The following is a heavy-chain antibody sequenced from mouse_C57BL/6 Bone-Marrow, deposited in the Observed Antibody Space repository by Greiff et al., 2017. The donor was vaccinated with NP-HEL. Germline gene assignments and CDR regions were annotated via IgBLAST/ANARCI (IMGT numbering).Heavy chain of an antibody. V-gene: IGHV5-4*01. CDR2: ISDGGSYT. CDR1: GFTFSSYA. D-gene: IGHD2-4*01. Sequence: EVQRVESGGGLVKPGGSLKLSCAASGFTFSSYAMSWVRQTPEKRLEWVATISDGGSYTYYPDNVKGRFTISRDNAKNNLYLQMSHLKSEDTAMYYCASFDYKFAYWGQGTLVTVSA. J-gene: IGHJ3*01. CDR3: ASFDYKFAY.